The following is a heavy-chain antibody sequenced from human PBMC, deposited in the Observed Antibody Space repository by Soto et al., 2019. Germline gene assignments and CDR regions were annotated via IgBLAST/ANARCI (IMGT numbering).Heavy chain of an antibody. Sequence: QVQLQESGPGLVKPSETLSLTCTVSGGSVSSGSYYWSWIRQPPGKGLEWIGYIYYSGSTNYNPSLKSRVTISVDTSKNQFSLKLSSVTAADTAVYYCARVLEWELGYWYFDLWGRGTLVTVSS. J-gene: IGHJ2*01. CDR2: IYYSGST. D-gene: IGHD1-26*01. CDR1: GGSVSSGSYY. CDR3: ARVLEWELGYWYFDL. V-gene: IGHV4-61*01.